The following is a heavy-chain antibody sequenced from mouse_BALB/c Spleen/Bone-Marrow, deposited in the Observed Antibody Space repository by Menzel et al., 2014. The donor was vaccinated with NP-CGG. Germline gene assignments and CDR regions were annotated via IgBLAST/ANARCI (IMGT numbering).Heavy chain of an antibody. CDR2: IWTGGST. CDR1: GFSLTNYG. CDR3: ARRYDASYALDY. Sequence: VQLQQSGPGLVQPSQSLSITCTVSGFSLTNYGVHWVRQSPGKGLEWLGVIWTGGSTDYNAAFISRLSISKDNSKSQVFFKMNSLQANDTAIYYRARRYDASYALDYWGQGTSVTVSS. J-gene: IGHJ4*01. D-gene: IGHD2-14*01. V-gene: IGHV2-2*02.